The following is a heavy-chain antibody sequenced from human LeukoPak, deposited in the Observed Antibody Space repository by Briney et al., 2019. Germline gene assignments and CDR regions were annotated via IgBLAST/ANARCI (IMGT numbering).Heavy chain of an antibody. Sequence: ASVKDSCKASGYTFTDNYIHWVRQAPGQGLEWMGRVNPDSGGINYAQKFQGRVTMTRDTSINTAFVELRRLRSDDTATYYCARAQNYHDRSGYSDDTFDVWGHGTMITVSS. CDR3: ARAQNYHDRSGYSDDTFDV. D-gene: IGHD3-22*01. J-gene: IGHJ3*01. CDR1: GYTFTDNY. CDR2: VNPDSGGI. V-gene: IGHV1-2*06.